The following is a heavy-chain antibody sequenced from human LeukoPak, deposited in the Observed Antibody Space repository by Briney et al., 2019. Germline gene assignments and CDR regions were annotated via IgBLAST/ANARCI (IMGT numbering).Heavy chain of an antibody. Sequence: SETLSLTCIVCGGSISTSNRWGWIRQPPGKGLEWIGSFHNTDTSYNPSLKSRVTISVDTSKNQMSLKLSSVTAADTAVYYCARHRYFSGNFADSWGQGILVTVPS. CDR1: GGSISTSNR. J-gene: IGHJ4*02. CDR3: ARHRYFSGNFADS. D-gene: IGHD4-23*01. V-gene: IGHV4-39*01. CDR2: FHNTDT.